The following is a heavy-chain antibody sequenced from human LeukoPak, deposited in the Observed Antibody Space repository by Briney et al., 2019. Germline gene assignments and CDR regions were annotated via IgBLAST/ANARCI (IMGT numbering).Heavy chain of an antibody. CDR1: GFTFRSYA. V-gene: IGHV3-23*01. CDR2: ISGSGDNT. D-gene: IGHD4-17*01. Sequence: GGSLRLSCAASGFTFRSYAMTWVRQAPGKGLEWVSSISGSGDNTYYADSVKGRFTISRDNSRNTLYLQMNSLTAEDTALYYCAQDVRFFGIINWYGWFDAWGQGTLVTVSS. CDR3: AQDVRFFGIINWYGWFDA. J-gene: IGHJ5*02.